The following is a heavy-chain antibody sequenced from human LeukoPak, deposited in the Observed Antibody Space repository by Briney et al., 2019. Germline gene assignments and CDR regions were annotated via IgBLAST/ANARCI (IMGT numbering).Heavy chain of an antibody. Sequence: GGSLRLSCAASGFTFSDYYMSWVRQAPGKGLEWVSYISSSGSTIYYADSVKGRFTISRDNAKNSLYLQMNSLRAEDTAVYYCARGCSSTSCPFDYWGQETLVTVSS. D-gene: IGHD2-2*01. CDR3: ARGCSSTSCPFDY. V-gene: IGHV3-11*01. CDR2: ISSSGSTI. CDR1: GFTFSDYY. J-gene: IGHJ4*02.